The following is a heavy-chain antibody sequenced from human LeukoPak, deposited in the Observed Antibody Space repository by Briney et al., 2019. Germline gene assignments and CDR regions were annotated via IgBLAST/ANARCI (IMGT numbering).Heavy chain of an antibody. Sequence: GGSLRLSCAASGFTFSAYSMNWVRQAPGKGPEWISYIGISSGNTKYADSVEGRFTISGDKAKNSLYLQMNSLRVEDTAVYYCARDYKYAFDNWGQGTLVTVSS. CDR3: ARDYKYAFDN. CDR1: GFTFSAYS. CDR2: IGISSGNT. J-gene: IGHJ4*02. D-gene: IGHD5-24*01. V-gene: IGHV3-48*01.